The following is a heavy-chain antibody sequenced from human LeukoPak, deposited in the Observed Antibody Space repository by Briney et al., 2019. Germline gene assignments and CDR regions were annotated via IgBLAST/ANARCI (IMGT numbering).Heavy chain of an antibody. CDR2: IIPIFGTA. D-gene: IGHD4-17*01. Sequence: SVKVSCKASGGTFSSYAISCVRQAPGQGLEWMGGIIPIFGTANYAQKFQGRVTITADESTSTSYMELSSLRSEDTGVYYCARGHYGDYPYYYYGMDVWGKGTTVTVSS. CDR3: ARGHYGDYPYYYYGMDV. CDR1: GGTFSSYA. J-gene: IGHJ6*04. V-gene: IGHV1-69*01.